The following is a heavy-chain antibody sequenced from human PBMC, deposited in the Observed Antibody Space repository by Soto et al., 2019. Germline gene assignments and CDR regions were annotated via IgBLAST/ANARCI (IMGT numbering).Heavy chain of an antibody. Sequence: QVQLVQSGAEVKKPGASVKVSRKASGYSFSTYDINWVRQAAGQGLEWMGWVNPKSGNTDYAQRFRGRVTMTSNTSISTAYMELSALTPEDTAVYYCARPYCDSTSCYTDWFDPWGQGTLVTVSS. CDR1: GYSFSTYD. CDR3: ARPYCDSTSCYTDWFDP. J-gene: IGHJ5*02. V-gene: IGHV1-8*01. D-gene: IGHD2-2*02. CDR2: VNPKSGNT.